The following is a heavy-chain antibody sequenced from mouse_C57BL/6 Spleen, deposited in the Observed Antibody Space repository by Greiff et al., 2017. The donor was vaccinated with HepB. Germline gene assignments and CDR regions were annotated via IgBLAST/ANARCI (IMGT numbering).Heavy chain of an antibody. Sequence: QVQLKQSGAELVKPGASVKISCKASGYAFSSYWMNWVKQRPGKGLEWIGQIYPGDGDTNYNGKFKGKATLTADKSSSTAYMQPSSLTSEDSAVYFCALLLRPYFDVWGTGTTVTVSS. CDR3: ALLLRPYFDV. V-gene: IGHV1-80*01. J-gene: IGHJ1*03. D-gene: IGHD1-1*01. CDR2: IYPGDGDT. CDR1: GYAFSSYW.